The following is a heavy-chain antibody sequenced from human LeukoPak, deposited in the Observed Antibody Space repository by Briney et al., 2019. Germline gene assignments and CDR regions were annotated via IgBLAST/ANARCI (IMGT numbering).Heavy chain of an antibody. CDR1: GYTFTSYG. D-gene: IGHD5-12*01. Sequence: ASVKVSCKASGYTFTSYGISWVRQAPGQGLEWMGWMNPNSGNTGYAQKFQGRVTMTRNTSISTAYMELSSLRSEDTAVYYCARALSGYDQYYYYYYMDVWGKGTTVTISS. J-gene: IGHJ6*03. V-gene: IGHV1-8*02. CDR2: MNPNSGNT. CDR3: ARALSGYDQYYYYYYMDV.